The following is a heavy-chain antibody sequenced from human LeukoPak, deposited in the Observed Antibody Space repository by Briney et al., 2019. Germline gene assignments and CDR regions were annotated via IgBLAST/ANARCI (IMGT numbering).Heavy chain of an antibody. Sequence: SVKVSCKASGGTFSSYTMSWVRQAPGQGLEWMGRIIPILGIANYAQKFQGRVTITADKSTSTAYMELSSLRSEDTAVYYCARSPSGSYYNFDYWGQGTLVTVSS. CDR3: ARSPSGSYYNFDY. CDR2: IIPILGIA. J-gene: IGHJ4*02. D-gene: IGHD1-26*01. CDR1: GGTFSSYT. V-gene: IGHV1-69*02.